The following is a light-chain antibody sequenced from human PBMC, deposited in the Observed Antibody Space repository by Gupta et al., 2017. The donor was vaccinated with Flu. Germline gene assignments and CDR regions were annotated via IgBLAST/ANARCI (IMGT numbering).Light chain of an antibody. CDR2: SNQ. CDR1: SSNIGSNA. J-gene: IGLJ1*01. CDR3: AAYDDSLKGYV. Sequence: PGQRVTMSCSGSSSNIGSNAVSWYHQPPGTAPKLLIFSNQQRPSGVPDRFSGSKSGTSASLAISGLQSEDEADYYCAAYDDSLKGYVFGTGTKVTVL. V-gene: IGLV1-44*01.